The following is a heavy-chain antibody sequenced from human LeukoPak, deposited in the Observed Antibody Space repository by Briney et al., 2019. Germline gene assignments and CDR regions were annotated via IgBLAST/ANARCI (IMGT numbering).Heavy chain of an antibody. V-gene: IGHV1-69*04. D-gene: IGHD3-10*01. CDR1: GGTFSSYA. CDR2: IIPILGIA. Sequence: ASVKVSCKASGGTFSSYAISWVRQAPAQGLEWMGRIIPILGIANYAQKFQDRVTITADKSTSTAYMELSSLRSEDTAVYYCARVITEGLTYWGQGTLVTVSS. CDR3: ARVITEGLTY. J-gene: IGHJ4*02.